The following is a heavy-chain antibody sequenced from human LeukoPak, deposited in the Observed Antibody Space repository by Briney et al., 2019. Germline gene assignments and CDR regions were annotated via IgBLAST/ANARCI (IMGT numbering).Heavy chain of an antibody. CDR1: GSFFTSYW. CDR2: IYLGDSDT. J-gene: IGHJ4*02. Sequence: GAPRQICGAGSGSFFTSYWIGWGRPLGGKLLECMGIIYLGDSDTRYSPSFQGQVTISADKSNSTAYLQWSSLKASDTAMYYCARLSGGLYSSSWYFDYWGQGTLVTVSS. CDR3: ARLSGGLYSSSWYFDY. V-gene: IGHV5-51*01. D-gene: IGHD6-13*01.